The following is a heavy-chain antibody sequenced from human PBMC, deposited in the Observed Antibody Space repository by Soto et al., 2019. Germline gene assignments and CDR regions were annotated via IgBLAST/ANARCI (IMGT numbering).Heavy chain of an antibody. V-gene: IGHV1-18*01. CDR2: ISAYNGNT. CDR3: ARGGDGYSLSYYYYGMDG. Sequence: ASVKVSCKASGYTFTSYGISWVRQAPGQGLEWMGWISAYNGNTNYAQKLQGRVTMTTDTSTSTAYMELRSLRSDDTAVYYCARGGDGYSLSYYYYGMDGWGQGTTVTVS. D-gene: IGHD3-22*01. CDR1: GYTFTSYG. J-gene: IGHJ6*02.